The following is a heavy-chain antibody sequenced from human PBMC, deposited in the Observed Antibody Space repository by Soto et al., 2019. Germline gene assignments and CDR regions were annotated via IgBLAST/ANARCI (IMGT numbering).Heavy chain of an antibody. J-gene: IGHJ5*02. CDR2: IRSTSDDT. D-gene: IGHD4-17*01. CDR3: ATGPGGGDYPVCSA. CDR1: GFSFSDYP. V-gene: IGHV3-48*02. Sequence: VQLVESGGGLVQPGGSLRLSCAASGFSFSDYPMNWVRQAPGKGLEWLSNIRSTSDDTYYAESLQGRFTISRDIARNSFYLQMNSLRDEDTAVYYCATGPGGGDYPVCSAWGQGTLVTVSS.